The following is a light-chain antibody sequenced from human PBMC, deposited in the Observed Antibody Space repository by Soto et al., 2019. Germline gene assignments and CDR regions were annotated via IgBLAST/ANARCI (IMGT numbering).Light chain of an antibody. CDR2: GAS. CDR3: QQYGSSPT. Sequence: EIVLTQSPGTLSLSPVERATLSFRASQSVSSSYLAWYQQKPGQAPRLLIYGASSRATGIPDRFSGSGSGTDFTLTISRLETEDFAVYYCQQYGSSPTFGQGTRLEIK. CDR1: QSVSSSY. V-gene: IGKV3-20*01. J-gene: IGKJ5*01.